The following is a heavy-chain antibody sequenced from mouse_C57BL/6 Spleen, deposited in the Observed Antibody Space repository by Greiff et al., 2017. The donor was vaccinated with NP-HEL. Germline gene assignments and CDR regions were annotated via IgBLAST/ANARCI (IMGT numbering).Heavy chain of an antibody. D-gene: IGHD2-5*01. CDR1: GYTFTSYW. CDR3: ARDSNYDY. J-gene: IGHJ2*01. CDR2: IDPSDSYT. V-gene: IGHV1-59*01. Sequence: VQLQQPGAELVRPGTSVKLSCKASGYTFTSYWMHWVKQRPGQGLEWIGVIDPSDSYTNYNQKFKGKATLTVDTSSSTAYMQLSSLTSEDSAVYYCARDSNYDYWGKGTTLTVSS.